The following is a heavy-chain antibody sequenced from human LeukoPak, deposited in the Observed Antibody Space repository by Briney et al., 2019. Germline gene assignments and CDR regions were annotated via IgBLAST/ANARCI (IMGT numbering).Heavy chain of an antibody. V-gene: IGHV4-38-2*02. J-gene: IGHJ4*02. CDR2: IYHSGST. Sequence: KASETLSLTCTVSGYSISSGYYWGWIRQPPGKGLEWIGSIYHSGSTYYNPSLKSRVTISVDTSKNQFSLKLSSVTAADTAVYYCARDKSGTTSYFDYWGQGTLVTVSS. D-gene: IGHD4-17*01. CDR3: ARDKSGTTSYFDY. CDR1: GYSISSGYY.